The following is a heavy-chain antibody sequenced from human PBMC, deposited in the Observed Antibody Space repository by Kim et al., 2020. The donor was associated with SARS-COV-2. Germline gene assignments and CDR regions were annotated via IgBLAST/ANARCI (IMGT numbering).Heavy chain of an antibody. Sequence: GESLKISCKGSGYSFTSYWIGWVRQMPGKGLEWMGIIYPGDSDTRYSPSFQGQVTISADKSISTAYLQWSSLKASDTAMYYCARHGRAVAGTRLMDYWGQGTLVTVSS. CDR1: GYSFTSYW. J-gene: IGHJ4*02. V-gene: IGHV5-51*01. D-gene: IGHD6-19*01. CDR3: ARHGRAVAGTRLMDY. CDR2: IYPGDSDT.